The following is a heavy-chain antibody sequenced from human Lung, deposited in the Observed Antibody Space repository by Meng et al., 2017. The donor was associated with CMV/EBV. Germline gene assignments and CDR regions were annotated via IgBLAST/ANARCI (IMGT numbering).Heavy chain of an antibody. CDR1: GFPFSSYA. CDR3: ARDALYSASAAFDI. J-gene: IGHJ3*02. V-gene: IGHV3-30*04. CDR2: ISFDGSNT. Sequence: GGSLRLSCAASGFPFSSYAMHWVRQAPGKGLEWVAVISFDGSNTYYADSVKGRFTISRDISKNTLYLQMNSLRAEDTAVYYCARDALYSASAAFDIWGQGXMVTVSS. D-gene: IGHD6-13*01.